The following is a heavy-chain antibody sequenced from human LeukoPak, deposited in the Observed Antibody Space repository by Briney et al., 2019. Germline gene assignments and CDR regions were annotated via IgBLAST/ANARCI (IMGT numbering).Heavy chain of an antibody. D-gene: IGHD1-26*01. Sequence: ASVKVSCKASGYTFTSYYMHWVRQAPGQGLEWMGIINPSGGSTSYAQKFQGRVTMTRDTSTSTVYMELSSLRSEDTAVYYCARDNGPRGSSYYGMDVWGQGTTVTVSS. CDR2: INPSGGST. CDR1: GYTFTSYY. CDR3: ARDNGPRGSSYYGMDV. J-gene: IGHJ6*02. V-gene: IGHV1-46*01.